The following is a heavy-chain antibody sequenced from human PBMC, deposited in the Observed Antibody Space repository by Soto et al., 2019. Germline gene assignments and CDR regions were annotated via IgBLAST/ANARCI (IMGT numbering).Heavy chain of an antibody. D-gene: IGHD3-3*01. V-gene: IGHV4-34*02. CDR1: GGSVNGYY. CDR2: VNHTGGT. Sequence: QVHLQQWGAGLLKPSETLSLTCAVYGGSVNGYYWNWIRQPPGKGLEWIGEVNHTGGTHYNPSLKSRVTMSVDTSKNQFSLRLSSVTAADTAIYYCATRITVFGLLIPPFDPWGQGTQVTVSS. J-gene: IGHJ5*02. CDR3: ATRITVFGLLIPPFDP.